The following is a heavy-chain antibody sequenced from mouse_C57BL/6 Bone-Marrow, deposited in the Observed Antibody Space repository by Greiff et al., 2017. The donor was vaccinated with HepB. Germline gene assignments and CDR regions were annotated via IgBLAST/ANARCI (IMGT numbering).Heavy chain of an antibody. CDR2: INPSSGYT. D-gene: IGHD1-1*01. J-gene: IGHJ1*03. CDR3: ARNYGSTYWYFDV. V-gene: IGHV1-4*01. Sequence: VQLQQSGAELARPGASVKMSCKASGYTFTSYTMHWVKQRPGQGLEWIGYINPSSGYTKYNQKFKDKATLTADKSSSTAYIQLSSLTSEDSAVYYCARNYGSTYWYFDVWGTGTTVTVSS. CDR1: GYTFTSYT.